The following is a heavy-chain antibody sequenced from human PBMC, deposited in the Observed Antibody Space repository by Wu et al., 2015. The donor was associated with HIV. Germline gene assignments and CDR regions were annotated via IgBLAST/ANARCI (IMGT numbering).Heavy chain of an antibody. CDR1: GYTFTAYY. CDR2: INPNGGGT. CDR3: ARIIQSYRFDRIVGAPAPGYFDL. Sequence: QVQLVQSGGEVKKPGASVKVSCRTSGYTFTAYYVHWVRQAPGQGLEWVGWINPNGGGTIYAQKFEGRVTLTRDTSISTAYMELSRLRSDDTAVYYCARIIQSYRFDRIVGAPAPGYFDLWGRGTLVTVSS. J-gene: IGHJ2*01. V-gene: IGHV1-2*02. D-gene: IGHD1-26*01.